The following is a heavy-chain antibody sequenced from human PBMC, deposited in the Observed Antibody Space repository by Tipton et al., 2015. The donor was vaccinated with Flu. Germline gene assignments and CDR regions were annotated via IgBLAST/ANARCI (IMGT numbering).Heavy chain of an antibody. J-gene: IGHJ4*02. CDR2: ISWNSGSI. CDR3: AKDGGAVAGTFDY. V-gene: IGHV3-9*01. CDR1: GFTFDDYA. D-gene: IGHD6-19*01. Sequence: SLRLSCAASGFTFDDYAMHWVRQAPGKGLEWVSGISWNSGSIGYADSVKGRFTISRDNAKNSLYLQMNSLRAEDTALYYCAKDGGAVAGTFDYWGQGTLVTVSS.